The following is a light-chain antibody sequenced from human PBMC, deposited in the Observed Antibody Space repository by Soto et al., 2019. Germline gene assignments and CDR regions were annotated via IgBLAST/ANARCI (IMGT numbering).Light chain of an antibody. CDR3: AAWDDSLSGGV. J-gene: IGLJ1*01. V-gene: IGLV1-47*02. CDR1: SFNIGFNY. CDR2: SND. Sequence: QSVLAQPPSASGTPGQTVTISCSGSSFNIGFNYVYWYQQLPGMAPKLLIHSNDERHSGVPDRFSGSKSGTSASLAISGLRSEDEAEYYCAAWDDSLSGGVFGTGTKVTVL.